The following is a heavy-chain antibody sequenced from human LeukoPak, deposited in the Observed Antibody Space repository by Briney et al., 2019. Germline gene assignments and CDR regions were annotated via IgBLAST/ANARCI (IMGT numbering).Heavy chain of an antibody. CDR1: GYTFTGYY. CDR2: INPNSGGT. Sequence: ASVKVSCKASGYTFTGYYMHWVRQAPGQGLEWMGWINPNSGGTNYAQKFQGRVTMTRDTSISTAYMELRSLRSDDTAVYYCARVDDYVWGSYHTFDYWGQGTLVTVSS. J-gene: IGHJ4*02. CDR3: ARVDDYVWGSYHTFDY. D-gene: IGHD3-16*02. V-gene: IGHV1-2*02.